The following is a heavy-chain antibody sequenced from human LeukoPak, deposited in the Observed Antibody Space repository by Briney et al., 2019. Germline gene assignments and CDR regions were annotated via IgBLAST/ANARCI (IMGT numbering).Heavy chain of an antibody. CDR3: ARHICVTGSCPDNFDY. J-gene: IGHJ4*02. V-gene: IGHV4-39*01. CDR2: IYYSGTT. D-gene: IGHD2-15*01. Sequence: PGGSLRLSCAASGFTFSSYAMSWVRQAPGKGLDYIGSIYYSGTTCYNPSLKSRVTISMDTSKNQFSLKLNSVTAADTAVYYCARHICVTGSCPDNFDYWGQGTLVTVSS. CDR1: GFTFSSYA.